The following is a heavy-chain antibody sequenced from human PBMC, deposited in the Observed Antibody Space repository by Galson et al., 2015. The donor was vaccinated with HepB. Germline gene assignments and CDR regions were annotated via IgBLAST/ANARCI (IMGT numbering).Heavy chain of an antibody. Sequence: SLRLSCAASGFTFSSYWMHWVRQAPGKGLVWVSRINSDGSSTSYADSVKGRFTISRDNAKNTLYLQMNSLRAEDTAVYYCARDGYIDKYMDVWGKGTTVTVSS. V-gene: IGHV3-74*01. CDR1: GFTFSSYW. CDR3: ARDGYIDKYMDV. D-gene: IGHD1-1*01. CDR2: INSDGSST. J-gene: IGHJ6*03.